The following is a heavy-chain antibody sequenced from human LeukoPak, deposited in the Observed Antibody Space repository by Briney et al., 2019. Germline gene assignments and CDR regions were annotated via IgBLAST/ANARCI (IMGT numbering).Heavy chain of an antibody. CDR1: GFTFSTYA. CDR3: AKGTYTYFDF. Sequence: GGSLRLSCAVSGFTFSTYAMSWVRQAPGKGLELDSTVSGGGGSTYYADSVKGRFTISRDNSKNTLSLQMSSLRAEDTAVYYCAKGTYTYFDFWGQGILVTVSS. D-gene: IGHD5-18*01. J-gene: IGHJ4*02. CDR2: VSGGGGST. V-gene: IGHV3-23*01.